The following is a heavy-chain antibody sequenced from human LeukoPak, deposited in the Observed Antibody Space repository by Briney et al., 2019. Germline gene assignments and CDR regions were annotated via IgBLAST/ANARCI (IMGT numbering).Heavy chain of an antibody. Sequence: SETLSLTCAVYGGSFSGYYWSWIRQPPGKGLEWIGGIDHSGATNYNPSLRSRVTISLATSKNQFSLTLSSITAADTAVYYCAKAPYLSSGSWGQGTMVTVSS. V-gene: IGHV4-34*01. CDR1: GGSFSGYY. D-gene: IGHD3-22*01. CDR2: IDHSGAT. J-gene: IGHJ3*01. CDR3: AKAPYLSSGS.